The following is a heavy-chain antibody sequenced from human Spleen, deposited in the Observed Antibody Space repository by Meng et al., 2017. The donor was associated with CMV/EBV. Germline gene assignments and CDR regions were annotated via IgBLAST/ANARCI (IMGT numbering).Heavy chain of an antibody. CDR3: ARDWTVWSVFDV. Sequence: GESLKISCAASGFTFSSYDMHWVRQATGKGLEWVSAIGTAGDTYYPGSVKGRFTISRENAKNSLYLQMNSLRAGDKAVYYCARDWTVWSVFDVWGQGTTVTISS. D-gene: IGHD3-16*01. CDR2: IGTAGDT. J-gene: IGHJ6*02. CDR1: GFTFSSYD. V-gene: IGHV3-13*01.